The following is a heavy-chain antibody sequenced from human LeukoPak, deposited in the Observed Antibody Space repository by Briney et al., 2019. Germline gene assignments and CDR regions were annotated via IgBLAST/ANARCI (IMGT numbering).Heavy chain of an antibody. D-gene: IGHD3-10*01. CDR3: ASRNYYGSDPYYYYYYMDV. J-gene: IGHJ6*03. Sequence: SPSETLSLTCTVSGGSISSYYWSWIRQPPGKGLEWIGYIYYSGSTNYKPSLKSRVTISVDTSKNQFSLKLSSVTAADTAVYYCASRNYYGSDPYYYYYYMDVWGKGTTVTVSS. CDR1: GGSISSYY. V-gene: IGHV4-59*01. CDR2: IYYSGST.